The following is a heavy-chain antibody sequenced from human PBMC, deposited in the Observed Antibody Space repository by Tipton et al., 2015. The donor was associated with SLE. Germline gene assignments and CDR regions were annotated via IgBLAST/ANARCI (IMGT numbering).Heavy chain of an antibody. J-gene: IGHJ4*02. V-gene: IGHV4-4*07. CDR3: ARDGGIFPIDY. D-gene: IGHD6-13*01. Sequence: GLVKPSETLSLTCTVSGDSISNYYWSWIRQSAGKGLEWMGRFYPGGTTSYNPSFKSRVTMSADTSKNQFSLKLNSVTAADTAVYYCARDGGIFPIDYWGQGTLVTVSS. CDR2: FYPGGTT. CDR1: GDSISNYY.